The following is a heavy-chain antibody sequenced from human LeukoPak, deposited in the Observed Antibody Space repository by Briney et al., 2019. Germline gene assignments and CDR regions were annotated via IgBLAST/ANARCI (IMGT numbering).Heavy chain of an antibody. CDR3: ATDFYDST. J-gene: IGHJ5*02. Sequence: KTGGSLRLSCATSGFTFSNAWMNWVRQAPGKGLEWVGRIRSNSAGGTIDYAAPVKGRFTLSRDDSKTTLYLQMNSLQTEDTAVYYCATDFYDSTWGQGTLVTVSS. D-gene: IGHD3-22*01. CDR1: GFTFSNAW. CDR2: IRSNSAGGTI. V-gene: IGHV3-15*07.